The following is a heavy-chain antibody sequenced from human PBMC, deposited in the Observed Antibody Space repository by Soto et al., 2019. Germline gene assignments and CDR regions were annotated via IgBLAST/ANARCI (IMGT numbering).Heavy chain of an antibody. D-gene: IGHD3-22*01. CDR1: GFTFSSYG. CDR2: IIYDGSDK. Sequence: QVQLVASGGGVVQPGRSLRLSCAASGFTFSSYGMHWVRQATGKGLEWVAFIIYDGSDKYYTDSVKGRFTISRDNSKNSLYLQMNSMRADDTAVYYCARGWGYDSTDYYYAYWGQGTLVIVSS. CDR3: ARGWGYDSTDYYYAY. V-gene: IGHV3-30*03. J-gene: IGHJ4*02.